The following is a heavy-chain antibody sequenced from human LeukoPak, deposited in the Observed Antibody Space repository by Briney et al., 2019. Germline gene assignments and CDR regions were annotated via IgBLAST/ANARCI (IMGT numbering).Heavy chain of an antibody. V-gene: IGHV1-2*02. CDR1: GYTFTIYG. CDR2: INPNSGGT. D-gene: IGHD2-2*01. Sequence: GASVKVSCKTSGYTFTIYGIGWVRQAPGQALEWMGWINPNSGGTNYAQKFQGRVTMTRDTSISTAYMELSRLRSDDTAVYYCARDLLSVAATPDYWGQGTPVTVSS. CDR3: ARDLLSVAATPDY. J-gene: IGHJ4*02.